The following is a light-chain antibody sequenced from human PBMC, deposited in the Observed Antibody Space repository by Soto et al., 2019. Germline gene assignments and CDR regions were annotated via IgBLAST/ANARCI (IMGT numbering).Light chain of an antibody. J-gene: IGKJ4*01. CDR3: QQYGYLVT. CDR2: GAS. V-gene: IGKV3-20*01. CDR1: QSITNNY. Sequence: EIVLTQSPGTLSLSPGERATLSCRASQSITNNYLAWYQQKPGRAHRLLIYGASSRATGIQDRFRGSGSGTDFTLTISRLEPEDFAMYYCQQYGYLVTFGGGTKVEIK.